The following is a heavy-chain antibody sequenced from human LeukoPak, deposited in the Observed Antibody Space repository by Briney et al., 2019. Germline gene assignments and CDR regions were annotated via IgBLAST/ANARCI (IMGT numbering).Heavy chain of an antibody. J-gene: IGHJ4*02. CDR2: ISSSSSYI. Sequence: PGGSLRLSCAASGFTFSSYGMHWVRQAPGKGLEWVSSISSSSSYIYYADSVKGRFTISRDNAKNSLYLQMNSLRAEDTAVYYCARWSGMATVTSDYWGQGTLVTVSS. CDR3: ARWSGMATVTSDY. V-gene: IGHV3-21*01. CDR1: GFTFSSYG. D-gene: IGHD5-24*01.